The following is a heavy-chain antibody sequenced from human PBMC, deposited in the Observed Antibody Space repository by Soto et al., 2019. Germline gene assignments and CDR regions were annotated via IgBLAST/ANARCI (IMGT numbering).Heavy chain of an antibody. V-gene: IGHV4-39*01. D-gene: IGHD2-21*02. J-gene: IGHJ5*02. CDR1: GGSISIISYY. CDR3: ASSYCGGDCYKNWFDP. CDR2: IYYSGST. Sequence: QLQLQESGPGLVKPSETLSLTCTVSGGSISIISYYWGWIRQPPGKGLEWIGSIYYSGSTDYNPSLKSRVTISVDTSKTQFSLKLSSVTAADTAVYYCASSYCGGDCYKNWFDPWGQGTLVTVSS.